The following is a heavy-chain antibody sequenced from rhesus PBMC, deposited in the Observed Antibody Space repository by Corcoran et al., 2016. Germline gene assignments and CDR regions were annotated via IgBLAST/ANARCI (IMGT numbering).Heavy chain of an antibody. CDR2: ISGRGGST. J-gene: IGHJ2*01. Sequence: QLQLQESGPGLVKPSETLSLPCAVSGGSLSSYRWRWVSQPPGKGLEWIGRISGRGGSTRYNPSLKSRVTISTDTSKSHLSLKLISVTAADTAVYYCARVSVAGWYFDIWGPGTPITISS. CDR3: ARVSVAGWYFDI. V-gene: IGHV4-173*01. D-gene: IGHD4-29*01. CDR1: GGSLSSYR.